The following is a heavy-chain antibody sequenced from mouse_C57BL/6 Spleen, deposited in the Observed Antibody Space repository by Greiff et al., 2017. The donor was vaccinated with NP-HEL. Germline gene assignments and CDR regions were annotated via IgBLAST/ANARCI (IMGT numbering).Heavy chain of an antibody. V-gene: IGHV1-69*01. CDR2: IDPSDSYT. J-gene: IGHJ4*01. Sequence: VQLQQPGAELVMPGASVKLSCKASGYTFTSYWMHWVKQRPGQGLEWIGEIDPSDSYTNYNQKFKGKSTLTVDKSSSTAYMQLSSLTSEDSAVYYCARDGNYRYAMDYWGQGTSVTVSS. D-gene: IGHD2-1*01. CDR1: GYTFTSYW. CDR3: ARDGNYRYAMDY.